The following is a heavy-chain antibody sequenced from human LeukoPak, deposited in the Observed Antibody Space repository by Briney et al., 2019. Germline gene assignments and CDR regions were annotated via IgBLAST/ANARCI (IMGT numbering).Heavy chain of an antibody. CDR3: ARGFHGDSVGFDY. Sequence: GGSLRLSCAASGFTFSSYWVHWVRQGPGKGLVWVSRVNPDGSSTNCADSVKGRFTISRDNARNTLYLQMNSLRAEDTAVYFCARGFHGDSVGFDYWGQGILVTVSS. J-gene: IGHJ4*02. CDR2: VNPDGSST. CDR1: GFTFSSYW. V-gene: IGHV3-74*01. D-gene: IGHD4-17*01.